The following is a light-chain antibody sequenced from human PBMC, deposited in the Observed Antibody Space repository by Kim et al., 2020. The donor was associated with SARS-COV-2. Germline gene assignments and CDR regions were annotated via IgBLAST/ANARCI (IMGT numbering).Light chain of an antibody. J-gene: IGLJ2*01. CDR3: QSYDSSLSGSV. CDR1: RSNIGAGYD. V-gene: IGLV1-40*01. Sequence: QRVTISCTGSRSNIGAGYDVHWYQQLPGTAPKLLIYGNSNRPSGVPDRFSGSKSGTSASLAITVLQAEDEADYYCQSYDSSLSGSVFGGGTQLTVL. CDR2: GNS.